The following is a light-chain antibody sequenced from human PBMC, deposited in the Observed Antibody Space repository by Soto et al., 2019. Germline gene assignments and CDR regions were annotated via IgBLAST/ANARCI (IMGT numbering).Light chain of an antibody. J-gene: IGLJ1*01. CDR3: SSYTSYTSYV. Sequence: QSALTQPASVSGSPGQSIAISCTGTSSDVGGYKYVSWYQQYPGKAPKLMIYDVSNRPSGVPDRFSGSKSGNTASLTISGLQSDDEADYYCSSYTSYTSYVFGTGTKVTVL. CDR2: DVS. CDR1: SSDVGGYKY. V-gene: IGLV2-14*01.